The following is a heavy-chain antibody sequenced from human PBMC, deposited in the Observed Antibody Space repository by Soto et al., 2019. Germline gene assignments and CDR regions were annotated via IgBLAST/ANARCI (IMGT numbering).Heavy chain of an antibody. CDR2: IIPIFGTA. CDR1: GGTFSSYA. Sequence: GASVKVSCKASGGTFSSYAISWVRQAPGQGLEWMGGIIPIFGTANYAQKFQGRVTITADESTSTAYMELSSLRSEDTAVYYCASGSGGDYVMASAFDIWGQGTMVTVSS. D-gene: IGHD4-17*01. V-gene: IGHV1-69*13. J-gene: IGHJ3*02. CDR3: ASGSGGDYVMASAFDI.